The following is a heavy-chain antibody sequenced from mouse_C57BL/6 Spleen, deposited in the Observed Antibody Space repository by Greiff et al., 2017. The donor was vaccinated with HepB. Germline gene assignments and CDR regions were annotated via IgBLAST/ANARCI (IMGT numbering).Heavy chain of an antibody. V-gene: IGHV1-7*01. Sequence: QVQLKQSGAELAKPGASVKLSCKASGYTFTSYWMHWVKQRPGQGLEWIGYINPSSGYTKYNQKFKDKATLTADKYSSTAYMQLSSLTYEDSAVYYCARWRNSYAMDYWGQGTSVTVSS. CDR2: INPSSGYT. CDR1: GYTFTSYW. J-gene: IGHJ4*01. CDR3: ARWRNSYAMDY.